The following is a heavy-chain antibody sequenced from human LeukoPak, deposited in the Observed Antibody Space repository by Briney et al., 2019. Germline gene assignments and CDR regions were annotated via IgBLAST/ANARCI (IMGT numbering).Heavy chain of an antibody. Sequence: PGGSLRLSCAASGFTFSSYSMNWVRQAPGKGLEWVSSISSSSSYIYYADSVKGRFTISRDNAKNSLYLQMNSLRAEDTAVYYCARDFYCSSTSCYAGYYYYYMDVWGKGTTVTISS. CDR3: ARDFYCSSTSCYAGYYYYYMDV. J-gene: IGHJ6*03. CDR1: GFTFSSYS. D-gene: IGHD2-2*01. CDR2: ISSSSSYI. V-gene: IGHV3-21*01.